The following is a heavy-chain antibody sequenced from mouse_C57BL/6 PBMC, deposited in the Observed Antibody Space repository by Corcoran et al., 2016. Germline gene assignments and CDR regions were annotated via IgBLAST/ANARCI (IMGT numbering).Heavy chain of an antibody. CDR3: APSQDSSDWFVY. CDR1: GYTFTDYY. V-gene: IGHV1-26*01. D-gene: IGHD3-2*02. Sequence: EVQLQQSGPELVKPGASVKISCKASGYTFTDYYMNWLKQSHGKSLEWIGDINTNNGGTSYNQKFKGKATLTVDKSSSTAYMVLRSRTSADSAVYYWAPSQDSSDWFVYWGQGTLVTVSA. J-gene: IGHJ3*01. CDR2: INTNNGGT.